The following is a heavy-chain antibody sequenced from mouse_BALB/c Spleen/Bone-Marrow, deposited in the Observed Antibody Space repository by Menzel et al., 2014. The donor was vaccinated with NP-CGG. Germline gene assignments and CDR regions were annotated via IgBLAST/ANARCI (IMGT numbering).Heavy chain of an antibody. CDR1: GFTFSSYY. CDR3: ASLYDGYSVFVY. D-gene: IGHD2-3*01. CDR2: INTNGGST. V-gene: IGHV5-6-2*01. J-gene: IGHJ3*01. Sequence: EVQRVESGGGLVKLGGSLKLSCAASGFTFSSYYMSWVRQTPEKRLELVAAINTNGGSTYYPDTVKGRFTISRDNAKNTLCLQMSSLKSEDTALYYCASLYDGYSVFVYWGQGTLVTVSA.